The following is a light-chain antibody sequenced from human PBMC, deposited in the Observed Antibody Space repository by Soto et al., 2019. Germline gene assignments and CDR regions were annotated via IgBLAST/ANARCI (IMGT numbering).Light chain of an antibody. V-gene: IGKV1-5*03. J-gene: IGKJ1*01. CDR1: QSTSTW. CDR3: QQYGTYPYA. CDR2: EAS. Sequence: DIQMTQSPSTLSASVGDRVTITCRASQSTSTWLAWYQQRPGKTPKLLISEASKLESGVPSRFSGSGSGTEFTLTISSLQPDDFATYYSQQYGTYPYAFGQGTEVEIK.